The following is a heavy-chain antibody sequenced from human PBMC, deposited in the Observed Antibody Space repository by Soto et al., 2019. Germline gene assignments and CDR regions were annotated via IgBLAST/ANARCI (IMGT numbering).Heavy chain of an antibody. CDR3: ARSSEVTTSAFDI. D-gene: IGHD4-17*01. CDR1: GGSISSGGYY. V-gene: IGHV4-31*03. J-gene: IGHJ3*02. CDR2: IYYSGST. Sequence: QVQLQESGPGLVKPSQTLSLTCSVSGGSISSGGYYWSWIRQHPGKGLEWIGYIYYSGSTYYNPSLKSRVTISVDTSKNQFSLKLSSVTAADTAVYYCARSSEVTTSAFDIWGQGTMVTVSS.